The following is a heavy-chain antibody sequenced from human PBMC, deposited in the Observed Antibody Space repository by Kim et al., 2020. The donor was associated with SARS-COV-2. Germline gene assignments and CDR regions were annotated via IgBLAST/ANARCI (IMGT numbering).Heavy chain of an antibody. CDR2: ISWDGGST. J-gene: IGHJ4*02. CDR3: ATGGFGELFDY. D-gene: IGHD3-10*01. Sequence: GGSLRLSCAASGFTFYDYTMHWVRQAPGKGLEWVSLISWDGGSTYYADSVKGRFTISRDNSKNSLYLQMNSLRTEDTALYYCATGGFGELFDYWGQGTLVTVSS. CDR1: GFTFYDYT. V-gene: IGHV3-43*01.